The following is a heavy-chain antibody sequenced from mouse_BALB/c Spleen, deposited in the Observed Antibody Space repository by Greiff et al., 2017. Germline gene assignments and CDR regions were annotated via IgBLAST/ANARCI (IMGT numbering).Heavy chain of an antibody. D-gene: IGHD2-4*01. J-gene: IGHJ1*01. V-gene: IGHV1-20*02. CDR2: INPYNGDT. Sequence: EVQLQQSGPELVKPGASVKISCKASGYSFTGYFMNWVMQSHGKSLEWIGRINPYNGDTFYNQKFKGKATLTVDKSSSTAHMELRSLASEDSAVYYCARYYDYDWYFDVWGAGTTVTVSS. CDR3: ARYYDYDWYFDV. CDR1: GYSFTGYF.